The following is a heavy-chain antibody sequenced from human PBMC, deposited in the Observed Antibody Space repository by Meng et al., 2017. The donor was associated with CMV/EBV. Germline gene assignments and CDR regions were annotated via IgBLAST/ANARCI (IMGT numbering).Heavy chain of an antibody. CDR3: ARGEGEHFDWLFGYYFDY. CDR1: GGSFSGYY. J-gene: IGHJ4*02. D-gene: IGHD3-9*01. CDR2: INHSGST. Sequence: GSLRLSCAVYGGSFSGYYWSWIRQPPGKGLEWIGEINHSGSTNYNPSLKSRVTISVDTSKNQFSLKLSSMTAADTAVYYCARGEGEHFDWLFGYYFDYWGQGTLVTVSS. V-gene: IGHV4-34*01.